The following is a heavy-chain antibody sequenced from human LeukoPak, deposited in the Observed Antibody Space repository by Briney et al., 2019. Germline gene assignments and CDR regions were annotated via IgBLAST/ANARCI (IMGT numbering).Heavy chain of an antibody. CDR2: IYYSGTT. CDR1: GDSIRSYY. V-gene: IGHV4-59*08. J-gene: IGHJ4*02. CDR3: ARHLRSVPDY. Sequence: SETLSLTCTFSGDSIRSYYWSWIRQPPGKGLEWLGYIYYSGTTNYNPSLKSRLTMSLDTSKKHLSLRLPSVSAADTAVYYCARHLRSVPDYWGQGTLVTVSS.